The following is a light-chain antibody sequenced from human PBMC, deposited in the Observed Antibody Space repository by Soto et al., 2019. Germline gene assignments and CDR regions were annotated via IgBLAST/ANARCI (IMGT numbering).Light chain of an antibody. CDR1: QSLAYSDGNTY. CDR2: KVS. V-gene: IGKV2-30*01. Sequence: DVVMTQSPLSLPVTLGQPASISCRSSQSLAYSDGNTYLNWFQQRPGQSPRRLIYKVSNRDAGGQDRFSGGGSCSDFTLKISRVQADDVGVYYCMQGTHWPPYTFGQGTKVEIK. J-gene: IGKJ2*01. CDR3: MQGTHWPPYT.